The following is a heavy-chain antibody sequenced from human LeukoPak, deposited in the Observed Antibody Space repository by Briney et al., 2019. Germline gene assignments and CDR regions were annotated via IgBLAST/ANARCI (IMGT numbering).Heavy chain of an antibody. CDR1: GFTFSNYA. J-gene: IGHJ4*02. Sequence: GGSLRLSCAATGFTFSNYAIHWGRQAPGKGLEWVAFISDDGSRQHYADSVKGRFTISGDNSKNTLNLQVNSLRAEDTAVYYCVKDRTGTYTLDYWGQGTLVTVSS. CDR2: ISDDGSRQ. CDR3: VKDRTGTYTLDY. D-gene: IGHD3-10*01. V-gene: IGHV3-30-3*01.